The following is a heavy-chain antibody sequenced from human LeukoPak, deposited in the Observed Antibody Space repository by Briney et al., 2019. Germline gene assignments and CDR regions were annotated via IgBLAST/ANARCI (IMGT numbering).Heavy chain of an antibody. V-gene: IGHV4-59*01. J-gene: IGHJ5*02. CDR3: ARGYYDSSDYPGWFDP. Sequence: GSLRLSCAASGFTFSSYSMNWVRQPPGKGLEWIGYIYYSGSTNYNPSLKSRVTMSVDTSKNQFSLKLSSVTAADTAIYYCARGYYDSSDYPGWFDPWGQGTLVTVSS. CDR1: GFTFSSYS. D-gene: IGHD3-22*01. CDR2: IYYSGST.